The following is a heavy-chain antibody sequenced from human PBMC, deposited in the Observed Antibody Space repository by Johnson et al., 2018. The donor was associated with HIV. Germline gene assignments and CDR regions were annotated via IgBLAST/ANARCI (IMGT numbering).Heavy chain of an antibody. CDR3: ARYGISFVGATTVKWAFDI. V-gene: IGHV3-30-3*01. CDR1: GFTFSSYA. Sequence: VQLVESGGGVVQPGRSLRLSCAASGFTFSSYAMHWVRQAPGKGLEWVAVMSYDGINKYYADSVKGRFTISRDNSKNTLYLQMNSLRAEDTAVYYCARYGISFVGATTVKWAFDIWGQGTMVTVSS. J-gene: IGHJ3*02. D-gene: IGHD1-26*01. CDR2: MSYDGINK.